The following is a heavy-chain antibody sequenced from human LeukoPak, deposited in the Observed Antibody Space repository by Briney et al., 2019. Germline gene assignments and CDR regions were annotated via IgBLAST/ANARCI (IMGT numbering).Heavy chain of an antibody. CDR1: GGSISSGGYY. Sequence: SQTLSLTCTVSGGSISSGGYYWSWIRQPPGKGLEWIGYIYYSGSTNYNPSLKSRVTISGDTSKNQFSLKLSSVTAADTAVYYCARAGLDYYDSSGSFDYWGQGTLVTVSS. J-gene: IGHJ4*02. D-gene: IGHD3-22*01. V-gene: IGHV4-61*08. CDR3: ARAGLDYYDSSGSFDY. CDR2: IYYSGST.